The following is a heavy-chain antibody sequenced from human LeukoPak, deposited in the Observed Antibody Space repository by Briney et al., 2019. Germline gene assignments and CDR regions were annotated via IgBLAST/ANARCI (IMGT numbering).Heavy chain of an antibody. CDR3: ARDNPMIERLNDY. J-gene: IGHJ4*02. D-gene: IGHD1-1*01. V-gene: IGHV1-69*05. CDR2: IIPIFGTT. Sequence: ASVKVSCKASGGTFSSYAISWVRQAPGQGLEWMGGIIPIFGTTNYAQKLQGRVTMTTDTSTSTAYMELRSLRSDDTAVYYCARDNPMIERLNDYWGQGTLVTVSS. CDR1: GGTFSSYA.